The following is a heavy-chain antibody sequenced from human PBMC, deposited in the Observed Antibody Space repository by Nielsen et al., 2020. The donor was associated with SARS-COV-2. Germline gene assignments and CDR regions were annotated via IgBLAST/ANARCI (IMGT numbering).Heavy chain of an antibody. CDR3: ARGPYSSSSYYFDY. CDR2: ISYDGRNK. V-gene: IGHV3-33*01. Sequence: GGSPRLSCAASGFTFSSYGMHWVRQAPGKGLEWVAVISYDGRNKYYADSVKGRFTISRDNSKNTLYLQMNSLRAEDTAVYYCARGPYSSSSYYFDYWGQGTLVTVSS. J-gene: IGHJ4*02. D-gene: IGHD6-6*01. CDR1: GFTFSSYG.